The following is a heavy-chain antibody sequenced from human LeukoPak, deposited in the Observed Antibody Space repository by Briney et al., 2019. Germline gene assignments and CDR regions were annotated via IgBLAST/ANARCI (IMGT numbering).Heavy chain of an antibody. V-gene: IGHV3-48*01. CDR1: GFTFSSYS. D-gene: IGHD3-10*01. CDR3: ARDGPIWDRGAFDF. Sequence: PGGSLRLSCAASGFTFSSYSMNWVRQAPGKGLEWVSYISSSSSNIYCAESVKGRFTISRDNAKNTPYLQMNSLRAEDTAVYYCARDGPIWDRGAFDFWGQGTMVTVSS. J-gene: IGHJ3*01. CDR2: ISSSSSNI.